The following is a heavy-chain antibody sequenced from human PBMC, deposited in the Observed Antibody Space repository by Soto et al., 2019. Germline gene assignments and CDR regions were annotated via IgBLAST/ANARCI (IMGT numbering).Heavy chain of an antibody. CDR2: IYYSGST. V-gene: IGHV4-59*11. Sequence: SETLSLTCTVSGASISRHYWSWIRQPPGKGLEWIGYIYYSGSTNYNPSLKSRVTISVDTSKNQFSLKLSSVTAADTAVYYCARGILLWFGELSVWFDPWGQGTLVTVSS. CDR1: GASISRHY. CDR3: ARGILLWFGELSVWFDP. J-gene: IGHJ5*02. D-gene: IGHD3-10*01.